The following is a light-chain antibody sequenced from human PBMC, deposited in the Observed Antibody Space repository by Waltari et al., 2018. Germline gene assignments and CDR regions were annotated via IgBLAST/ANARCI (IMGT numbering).Light chain of an antibody. Sequence: EIVLTQSPGTLSLSPGERATLSCRASQSVSSSLAWYQQKPGQAPRRLFYGASNRATGIPDRFSGSGSGTDFTLTISRLEPEDFVVYYCLQYVSSPHTFGQGTKLEIK. CDR1: QSVSSS. CDR2: GAS. CDR3: LQYVSSPHT. V-gene: IGKV3-20*01. J-gene: IGKJ2*01.